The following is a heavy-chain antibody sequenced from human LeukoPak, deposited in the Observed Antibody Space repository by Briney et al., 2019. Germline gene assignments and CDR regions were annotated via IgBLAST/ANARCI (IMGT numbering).Heavy chain of an antibody. CDR3: ARDPSNSSGYHAHFDS. J-gene: IGHJ4*02. D-gene: IGHD3-22*01. CDR2: ISCYNGDT. CDR1: GYTFTHHG. Sequence: GASVKVSCKASGYTFTHHGISWVRQAPGQGLEWMGWISCYNGDTMYAQNVQGRVTMTTDTSTRTAYIELRSLSSDDTAMYYCARDPSNSSGYHAHFDSWGQGTLATVSS. V-gene: IGHV1-18*04.